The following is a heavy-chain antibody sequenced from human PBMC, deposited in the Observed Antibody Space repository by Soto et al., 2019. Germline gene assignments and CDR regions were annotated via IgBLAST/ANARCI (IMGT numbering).Heavy chain of an antibody. CDR2: ISAYNGNR. J-gene: IGHJ6*02. D-gene: IGHD2-2*01. CDR1: GYTFTSYG. Sequence: ASVKVSCKASGYTFTSYGISWVRQAPGQCLVCIGWISAYNGNRNYVQKLQGRVTMTTDTSTSTAYMELRSLRSDDSAVYYCARLYCISTSCYLGMDVWGQGTTVTVSS. V-gene: IGHV1-18*01. CDR3: ARLYCISTSCYLGMDV.